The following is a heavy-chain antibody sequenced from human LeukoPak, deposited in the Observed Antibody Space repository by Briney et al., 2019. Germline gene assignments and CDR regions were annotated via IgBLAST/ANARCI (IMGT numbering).Heavy chain of an antibody. CDR3: ARFSTSSGWFPYYYFDY. J-gene: IGHJ4*02. Sequence: SETLSLTCTVSGGSISSSSYYWGWIRQPPGKGLEWIGSIYYSGSTYYNPSLKSRVTISVDTSKNQFSLKLTSVTTADTAVYYCARFSTSSGWFPYYYFDYWGQGTLVTVSS. V-gene: IGHV4-39*07. CDR2: IYYSGST. D-gene: IGHD6-19*01. CDR1: GGSISSSSYY.